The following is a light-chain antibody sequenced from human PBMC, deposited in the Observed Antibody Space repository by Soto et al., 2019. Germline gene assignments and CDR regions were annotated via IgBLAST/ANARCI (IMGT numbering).Light chain of an antibody. V-gene: IGKV3-20*01. J-gene: IGKJ1*01. Sequence: EIVLTQSPGTLSLSPGERATLSCRASQSVSSNYLAWYQQKPGQAPRLLIYGASSRATGIPDRFSGSASGTDFPLSISGLEPEDFAVYYCQQYGISPRTFGQGTKVEIK. CDR2: GAS. CDR1: QSVSSNY. CDR3: QQYGISPRT.